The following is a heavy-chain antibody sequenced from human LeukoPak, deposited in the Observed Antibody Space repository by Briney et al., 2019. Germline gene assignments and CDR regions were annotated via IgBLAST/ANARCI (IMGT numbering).Heavy chain of an antibody. CDR2: TYYKSKWYN. J-gene: IGHJ4*02. CDR1: GDSVSRNSAA. D-gene: IGHD1-26*01. Sequence: SQTLSLTCAISGDSVSRNSAAWNWIRQSPSRGLEWLGRTYYKSKWYNDYAVSVKSRITINPDTSKNQFSLQLKSVTPEDTAAYYCARAPIVGATHIDCWGQGTLVTVSS. V-gene: IGHV6-1*01. CDR3: ARAPIVGATHIDC.